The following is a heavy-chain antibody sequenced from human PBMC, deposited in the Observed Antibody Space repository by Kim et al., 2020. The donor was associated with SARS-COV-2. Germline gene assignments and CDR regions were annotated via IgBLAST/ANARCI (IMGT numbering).Heavy chain of an antibody. J-gene: IGHJ5*02. V-gene: IGHV3-74*03. CDR2: VDADSSNT. D-gene: IGHD3-10*01. CDR3: ARGASMVRVPFGATHH. CDR1: GFIFENYW. Sequence: GGSLRLSCAASGFIFENYWMHWVRQAPGKGLVWVSRVDADSSNTTYADSVKGRFTISRDNAKNTLYLQMDSLRAEGTAIYYCARGASMVRVPFGATHHWGKGTLGNVS.